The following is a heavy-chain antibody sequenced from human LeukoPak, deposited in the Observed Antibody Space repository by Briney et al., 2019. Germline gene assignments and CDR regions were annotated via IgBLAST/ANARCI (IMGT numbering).Heavy chain of an antibody. V-gene: IGHV5-51*01. CDR1: GYIFNSYW. D-gene: IGHD4-23*01. Sequence: GGALQISCQCSGYIFNSYWIGWVRELPGKGVEGMGIIYPCYSATSYSPSFQGQLTISAHKSISTAYLQSSSLKASDPAMYYCARRDHGGHSGGLDVWGQGTTVTVSS. CDR3: ARRDHGGHSGGLDV. CDR2: IYPCYSAT. J-gene: IGHJ6*02.